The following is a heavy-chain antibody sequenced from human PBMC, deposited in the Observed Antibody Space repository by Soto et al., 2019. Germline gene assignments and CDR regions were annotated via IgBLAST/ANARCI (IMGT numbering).Heavy chain of an antibody. CDR1: GYTFTDYY. D-gene: IGHD4-4*01. J-gene: IGHJ5*02. V-gene: IGHV1-2*02. CDR3: ARSPPGDSKTNWFDP. CDR2: INPNSGGT. Sequence: QVQLVQSGAEVTKPGASVKVSCKASGYTFTDYYIHWVRQAPGQGLQWMGSINPNSGGTNFAQKFQGSVTMTRDSSISTAYMELSRLKSDDTAIYYCARSPPGDSKTNWFDPWGQGTLVTVSS.